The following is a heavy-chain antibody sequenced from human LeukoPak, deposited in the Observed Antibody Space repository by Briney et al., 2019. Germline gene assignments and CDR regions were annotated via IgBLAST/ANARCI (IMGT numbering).Heavy chain of an antibody. V-gene: IGHV3-23*01. CDR2: ISGSSGST. CDR3: ARVIAARPGDY. D-gene: IGHD6-6*01. CDR1: GFTFSSNA. Sequence: SGGSLRLSCAASGFTFSSNAMTWVRQAPGKGLEWVSTISGSSGSTYYADSVKGRFTISRDNSKNTLYLQMNSLRAEDTAVYYCARVIAARPGDYWGQGTLVTVSS. J-gene: IGHJ4*02.